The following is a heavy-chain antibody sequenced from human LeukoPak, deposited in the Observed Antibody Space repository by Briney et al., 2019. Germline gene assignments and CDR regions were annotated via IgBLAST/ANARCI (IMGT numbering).Heavy chain of an antibody. D-gene: IGHD4-17*01. J-gene: IGHJ6*03. CDR1: GGSINSTRYY. CDR3: ATGSVTTRYYYCLHLVI. Sequence: SETLSLTCSDSGGSINSTRYYWGRIRQPPGKGLEWIGSIYYSGNSYYNPSLKSRVTISVDTSKSQFSLKLTSVTAADTAVYSCATGSVTTRYYYCLHLVISGTGNSVTVS. V-gene: IGHV4-39*01. CDR2: IYYSGNS.